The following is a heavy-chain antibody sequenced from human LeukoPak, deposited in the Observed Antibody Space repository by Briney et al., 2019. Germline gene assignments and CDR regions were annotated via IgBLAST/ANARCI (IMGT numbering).Heavy chain of an antibody. D-gene: IGHD2-2*01. J-gene: IGHJ3*02. V-gene: IGHV3-23*01. CDR2: ISGSGGST. Sequence: GGSLRLSCAASGFTFSSYAMSWVRQAPGKGLEWVSAISGSGGSTYYADSVKGRFTISRDNSKNTPYLQMNSLRAEDTAVYYCTKLGYCSSTSCYPEALDIWGQGTMVTVSS. CDR3: TKLGYCSSTSCYPEALDI. CDR1: GFTFSSYA.